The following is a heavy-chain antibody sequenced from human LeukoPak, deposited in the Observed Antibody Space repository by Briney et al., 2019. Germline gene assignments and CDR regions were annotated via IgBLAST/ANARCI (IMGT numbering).Heavy chain of an antibody. CDR2: IYYSGST. CDR3: ASGDSSVRFDP. Sequence: SETLSLTCTVSGGSISSGDYYWSWIRQPPGKGLEWIGYIYYSGSTYYNPSLKSRVTISVDTSKNQFSLKLSSVTAADTAVYYCASGDSSVRFDPWGQGTLVTVSS. D-gene: IGHD3-10*01. V-gene: IGHV4-30-4*01. CDR1: GGSISSGDYY. J-gene: IGHJ5*02.